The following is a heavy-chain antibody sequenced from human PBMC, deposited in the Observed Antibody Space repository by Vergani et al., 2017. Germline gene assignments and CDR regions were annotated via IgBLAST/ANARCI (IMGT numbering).Heavy chain of an antibody. CDR3: AKDVIAAAGYHMYYLDY. V-gene: IGHV3-30*18. CDR1: GFTFSSYG. Sequence: QVQLVESGGGVVQPGRSLRLSCAASGFTFSSYGMHWVRQAPGKGLEWVAVISYDGSNKYYADSVKGRFTISRDNSKNTLYLQMNSLRAEDTAGYYCAKDVIAAAGYHMYYLDYWGQGTLVTVSS. J-gene: IGHJ4*02. D-gene: IGHD6-13*01. CDR2: ISYDGSNK.